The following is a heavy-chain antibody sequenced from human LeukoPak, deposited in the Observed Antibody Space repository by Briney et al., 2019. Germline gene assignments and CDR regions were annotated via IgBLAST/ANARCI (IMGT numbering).Heavy chain of an antibody. CDR2: IYYSGST. J-gene: IGHJ4*02. V-gene: IGHV4-61*08. CDR3: ARPRRFLEWLPEI. CDR1: GGSISSGGYY. Sequence: SETLSLTCTVSGGSISSGGYYWSWIRQPPGKGLEWIGYIYYSGSTNYNPSLKSRVTISVDTSKNQFSLKLSSVTAADTAVYYCARPRRFLEWLPEIWGQGTLVTVSS. D-gene: IGHD3-3*01.